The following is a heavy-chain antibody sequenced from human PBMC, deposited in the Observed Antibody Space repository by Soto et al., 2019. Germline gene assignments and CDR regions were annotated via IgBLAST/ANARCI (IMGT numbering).Heavy chain of an antibody. D-gene: IGHD3-22*01. CDR2: INTRGTTT. Sequence: GGSLRLSCAASGFTFGSYEMNWIRQAPGKGLEWISFINTRGTTTYYADSVKGRFTISRDNSKNTLYLQMNSLRAEDTAVYYCAKGDYYDSSGYGLGWGYWGQGTLVTVSS. CDR3: AKGDYYDSSGYGLGWGY. CDR1: GFTFGSYE. J-gene: IGHJ4*02. V-gene: IGHV3-48*03.